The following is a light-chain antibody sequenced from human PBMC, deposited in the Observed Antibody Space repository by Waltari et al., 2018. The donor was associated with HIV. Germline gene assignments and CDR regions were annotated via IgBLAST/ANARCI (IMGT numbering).Light chain of an antibody. CDR3: QQYNNWPPWT. CDR1: QSVSSN. J-gene: IGKJ1*01. Sequence: EIVMTQSPATLSVSPGERATLSCRASQSVSSNLAWYQQKPGQAPRLLIYYTSTRATGIPARFSGSGSGTEFTLTISSLQSEDFAVYFRQQYNNWPPWTFGQGTKVEIK. V-gene: IGKV3-15*01. CDR2: YTS.